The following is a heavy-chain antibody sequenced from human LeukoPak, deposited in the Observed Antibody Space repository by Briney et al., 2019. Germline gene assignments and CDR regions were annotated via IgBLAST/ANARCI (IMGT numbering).Heavy chain of an antibody. Sequence: SETLSLTCTLSGGSIGSNYWTWIRQPPGKGLEYIGYINYTGGTNYNPSLKSRVTISVDTSKNQFSLKLSSVTAADTAVYFCAKYGNSGWVIDNWGQGTLVTVSS. J-gene: IGHJ4*02. D-gene: IGHD6-19*01. CDR2: INYTGGT. V-gene: IGHV4-59*08. CDR1: GGSIGSNY. CDR3: AKYGNSGWVIDN.